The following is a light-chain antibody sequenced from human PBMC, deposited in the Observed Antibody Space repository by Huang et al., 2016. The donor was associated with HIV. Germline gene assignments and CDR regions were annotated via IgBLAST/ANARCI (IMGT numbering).Light chain of an antibody. CDR1: QGVSSD. CDR3: QQRSNWPPWT. J-gene: IGKJ1*01. Sequence: EIVLTQSPATLYLSPGERATLSCRASQGVSSDLAWYQRKPGQAPGQLIYDTARRATGLPARCSGSGSGTDFTLTISSLEPEDFAVYYCQQRSNWPPWTFGQGTKVEIK. V-gene: IGKV3-11*01. CDR2: DTA.